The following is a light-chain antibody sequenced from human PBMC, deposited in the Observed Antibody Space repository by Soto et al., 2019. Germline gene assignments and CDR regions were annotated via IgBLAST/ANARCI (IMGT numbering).Light chain of an antibody. CDR3: QQSYNFPRT. CDR1: QTIDSW. J-gene: IGKJ5*01. Sequence: DIQITQSPSTLSVSVGDIFTITFRASQTIDSWLAWYQQRPGKPPNLLIYKASTLASGVPSRFSASGSGTDFTLTISSLHPEDFATYYCQQSYNFPRTFGQGTRLEIK. V-gene: IGKV1-5*03. CDR2: KAS.